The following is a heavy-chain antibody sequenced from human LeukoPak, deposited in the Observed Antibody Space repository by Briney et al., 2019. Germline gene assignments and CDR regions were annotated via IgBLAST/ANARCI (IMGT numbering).Heavy chain of an antibody. CDR2: IKIKADGAAT. Sequence: GGSLRLSCAASTFTFSSYNMNWVRQAPGKGLEWVGRIKIKADGAATDYGAAVRGRFIISRDDSKNMTFLQMNSLKTEDTGVYYCTPQGLLWGQGTLVTVSS. CDR1: TFTFSSYN. D-gene: IGHD3-3*01. V-gene: IGHV3-15*01. J-gene: IGHJ4*02. CDR3: TPQGLL.